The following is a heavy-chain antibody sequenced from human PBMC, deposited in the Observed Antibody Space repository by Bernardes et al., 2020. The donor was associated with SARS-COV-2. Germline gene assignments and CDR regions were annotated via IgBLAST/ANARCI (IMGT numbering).Heavy chain of an antibody. V-gene: IGHV3-49*04. CDR3: TRGNTVTTSYYYYYMDV. CDR1: GFTFGDYA. D-gene: IGHD4-4*01. Sequence: GGSLRLSCTASGFTFGDYAMSWVRQAPGKGLEWVGFIIRNAFGWTTEYAASVKGRFTISRDDSKSIAYLQMNSLKTEETAVYYCTRGNTVTTSYYYYYMDVWGKGTTVTGSS. CDR2: IIRNAFGWTT. J-gene: IGHJ6*03.